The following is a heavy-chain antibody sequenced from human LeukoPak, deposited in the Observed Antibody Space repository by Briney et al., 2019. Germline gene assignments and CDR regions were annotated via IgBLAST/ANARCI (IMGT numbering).Heavy chain of an antibody. CDR3: AKGSRSSRPYSFDR. Sequence: SGGSLRLSCAASGFTFSSYAMSWVRQVPGKVPEWVAAITGSGDGTYYADSVKGRFTISRDNSKTTLYLQVNGLRAEDTAIYYCAKGSRSSRPYSFDRWGQGTLVTASS. D-gene: IGHD6-6*01. V-gene: IGHV3-23*01. J-gene: IGHJ4*02. CDR2: ITGSGDGT. CDR1: GFTFSSYA.